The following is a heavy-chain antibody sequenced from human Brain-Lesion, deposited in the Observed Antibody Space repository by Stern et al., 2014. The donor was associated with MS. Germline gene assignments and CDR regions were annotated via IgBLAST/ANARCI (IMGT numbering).Heavy chain of an antibody. D-gene: IGHD3-10*01. J-gene: IGHJ4*02. CDR2: IYYRGST. CDR3: AKLWLGELPESPFDY. CDR1: GGSISSSSYY. Sequence: QLVESGPGLVKPSETLSLTCTVSGGSISSSSYYWGWIRQPPGKGLEWIGSIYYRGSTYYNPSLKSRVTISIDTYKNQFSLRLSSVTAADTAVYFCAKLWLGELPESPFDYWGQGTLVTVSS. V-gene: IGHV4-39*01.